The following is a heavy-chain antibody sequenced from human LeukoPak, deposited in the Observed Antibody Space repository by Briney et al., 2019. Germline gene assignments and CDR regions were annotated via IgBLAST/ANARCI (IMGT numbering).Heavy chain of an antibody. D-gene: IGHD5-18*01. CDR3: ARDPRGYRNGSYGMDV. J-gene: IGHJ6*02. V-gene: IGHV3-48*03. Sequence: GGSLRLSCAASGFTFSSYEMNWVRQAPGEGLEWISYINPNGNTIYYADSVKGRFTISRDNAKNSLYLQMNSLRAEDTAVYYCARDPRGYRNGSYGMDVWGQGTTVTVSS. CDR1: GFTFSSYE. CDR2: INPNGNTI.